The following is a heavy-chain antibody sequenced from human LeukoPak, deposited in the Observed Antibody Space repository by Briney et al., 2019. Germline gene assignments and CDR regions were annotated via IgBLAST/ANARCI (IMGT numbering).Heavy chain of an antibody. Sequence: SETLSLTCTVSGGSISSSSYYWGWIRQPPGKGLEWIGSIYYSGSTYYNPSLKSRVTISVDTSKNQFSLKLSSVTAADTAVYYCARLHSDGYLDYWGQGTLVTVSS. CDR1: GGSISSSSYY. J-gene: IGHJ4*02. CDR2: IYYSGST. D-gene: IGHD3-22*01. CDR3: ARLHSDGYLDY. V-gene: IGHV4-39*07.